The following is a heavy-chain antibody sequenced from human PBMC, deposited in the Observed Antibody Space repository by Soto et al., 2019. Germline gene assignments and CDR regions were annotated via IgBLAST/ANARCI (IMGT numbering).Heavy chain of an antibody. CDR2: ISGNSGSI. CDR1: GFTFDDYA. V-gene: IGHV3-9*01. D-gene: IGHD6-19*01. Sequence: EVQLVESGGGLVQPGRSLRLSCGASGFTFDDYAMHWVRQAPGKGLEWVSGISGNSGSIGYADSVKGRFTISRDNAKNSLYLQMNNLRAEDTALYYCGKDLGPKISSGCPDYWGQGTLVTVSS. J-gene: IGHJ4*01. CDR3: GKDLGPKISSGCPDY.